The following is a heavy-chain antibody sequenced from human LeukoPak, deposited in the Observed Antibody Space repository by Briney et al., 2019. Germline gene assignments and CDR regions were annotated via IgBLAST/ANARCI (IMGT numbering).Heavy chain of an antibody. Sequence: PGGSLRLSCAASGFTFNIYAMHWVRQAPGKGLEWVAVISFDGTSKFYAESVKGRFTISRDNSKNTLYLQMDSLRAEDTALYYCAKVFTSQRDDAFDIWGQGTMVTVAS. V-gene: IGHV3-30*04. J-gene: IGHJ3*02. CDR3: AKVFTSQRDDAFDI. CDR2: ISFDGTSK. CDR1: GFTFNIYA.